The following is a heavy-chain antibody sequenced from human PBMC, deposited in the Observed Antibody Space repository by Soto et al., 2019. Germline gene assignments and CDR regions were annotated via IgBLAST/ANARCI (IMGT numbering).Heavy chain of an antibody. J-gene: IGHJ3*02. CDR1: GLTFSSYA. CDR2: ISGSGGST. CDR3: AKDTLLGGAFDS. Sequence: EVQLLESGGGLVQTGGSLRLSGAASGLTFSSYAMSLIRQAPGKGLEWVSAISGSGGSTYDADSVKGRFTISRDKSKNTLYLQMNRMRAEDTAVYYCAKDTLLGGAFDSRGQGTMETGSS. D-gene: IGHD2-8*02. V-gene: IGHV3-23*01.